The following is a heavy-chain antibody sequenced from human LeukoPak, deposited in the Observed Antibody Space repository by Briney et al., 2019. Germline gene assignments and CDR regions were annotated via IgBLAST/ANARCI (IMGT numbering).Heavy chain of an antibody. CDR3: ARWTTTYLDY. CDR2: INPSGGST. CDR1: GYTFTGYY. D-gene: IGHD4-11*01. Sequence: ASVKVSRKASGYTFTGYYMHWVRQAPGQGLEWMGIINPSGGSTNYAQKFQGRDTMTRDTSTSTVYMELSSLRSEDSAVYYCARWTTTYLDYWGQGTLVTVSS. J-gene: IGHJ4*02. V-gene: IGHV1-46*01.